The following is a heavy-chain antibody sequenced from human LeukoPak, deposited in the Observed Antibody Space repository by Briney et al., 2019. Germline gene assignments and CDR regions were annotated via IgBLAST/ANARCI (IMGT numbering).Heavy chain of an antibody. D-gene: IGHD3-22*01. CDR3: AKDHPIVPYYYDSSGYHDAFDI. V-gene: IGHV3-23*01. CDR2: ISGSGDST. Sequence: PGGSLRLSCAASGFTFSSYAMSWVRQAPGKGLEWVSAISGSGDSTYYADSVKGRFTIPRDNSKNTLYLQMNSLRAEDTAVYYCAKDHPIVPYYYDSSGYHDAFDIWGQGTMVTVSS. J-gene: IGHJ3*02. CDR1: GFTFSSYA.